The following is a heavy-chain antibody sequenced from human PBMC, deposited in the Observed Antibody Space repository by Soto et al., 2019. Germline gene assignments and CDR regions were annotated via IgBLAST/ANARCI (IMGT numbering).Heavy chain of an antibody. V-gene: IGHV1-46*01. CDR3: ARDWVVRGLLWFGESAGYGMDV. Sequence: ASVKVSCKASGYTFTSYYMHWVRQAPGQGLEWMGIINPSGGSTSYAQKFQGRVTMTRDTSTSTVYMELSSLRSGDTAVYYCARDWVVRGLLWFGESAGYGMDVWGQGTTVTVSS. CDR2: INPSGGST. J-gene: IGHJ6*02. D-gene: IGHD3-10*01. CDR1: GYTFTSYY.